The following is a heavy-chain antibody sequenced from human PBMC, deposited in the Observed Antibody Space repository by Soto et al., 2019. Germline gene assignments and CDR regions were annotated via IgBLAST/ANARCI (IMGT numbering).Heavy chain of an antibody. V-gene: IGHV4-34*01. CDR1: GGSFSGYY. CDR3: ARGPYIWGSYRYRNFDY. CDR2: INHSGST. Sequence: QVQLQQWGAGLLKPSETLSLTCPVYGGSFSGYYWSWIRQPPGKGLEWIGEINHSGSTNYNPSLKSRVTISVDTSKNQFSLKLSSVTAADTAVYYCARGPYIWGSYRYRNFDYWGQGTLVTVSS. J-gene: IGHJ4*02. D-gene: IGHD3-16*02.